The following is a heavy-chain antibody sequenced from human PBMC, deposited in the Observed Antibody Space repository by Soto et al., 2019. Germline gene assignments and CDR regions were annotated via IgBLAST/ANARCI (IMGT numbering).Heavy chain of an antibody. Sequence: KFQGRVTITRDTSASTAYMELSSLRSEDTAVYYCARAPSGWYFDLGGRGTLVTVSS. J-gene: IGHJ2*01. V-gene: IGHV1-3*01. CDR3: ARAPSGWYFDL.